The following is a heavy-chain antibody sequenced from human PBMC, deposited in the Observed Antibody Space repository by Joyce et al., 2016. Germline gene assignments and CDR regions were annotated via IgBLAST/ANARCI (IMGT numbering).Heavy chain of an antibody. CDR3: ARNKYGTGDLDF. Sequence: QVQLVQSGAEVKKPGASVKVSCKASGYTFTNFDINWVRQAPGQGLEWLGWMTPNSGNTGYAQNCQSRVTMTREASISTAYMELSSLRSEDTAVYFCARNKYGTGDLDFWGKGTPVTVSS. CDR1: GYTFTNFD. J-gene: IGHJ4*02. CDR2: MTPNSGNT. V-gene: IGHV1-8*01. D-gene: IGHD7-27*01.